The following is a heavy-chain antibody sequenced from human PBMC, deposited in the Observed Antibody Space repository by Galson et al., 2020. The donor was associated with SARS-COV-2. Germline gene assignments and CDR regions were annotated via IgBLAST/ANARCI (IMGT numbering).Heavy chain of an antibody. CDR1: GFTFNNYAYA. J-gene: IGHJ4*02. Sequence: GGSLRLSCVVSGFTFNNYAYAMHWVRHAPGKGLAWVAVIMNDESQQYYADSVKGRFTISRDNSKNTVYLEMNTLRPEDTAVYYCARDLGSGLYNYFDNWGQGTLVTVS. D-gene: IGHD6-19*01. CDR3: ARDLGSGLYNYFDN. V-gene: IGHV3-30*04. CDR2: IMNDESQQ.